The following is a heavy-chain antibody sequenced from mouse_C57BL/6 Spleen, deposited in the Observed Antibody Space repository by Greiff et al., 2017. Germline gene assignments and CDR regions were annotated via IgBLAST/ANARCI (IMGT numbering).Heavy chain of an antibody. J-gene: IGHJ4*01. CDR1: GYTFTSYW. CDR3: ARGGATVVPHYYAMDY. Sequence: QVQLQQPGAELVKPGASVKMSCKASGYTFTSYWITWVKQRPGQGLEWIGDIYPGSGSTNYNEKFKSKATLTVDTSSSTAYMQLSSLTSEDSAVXYCARGGATVVPHYYAMDYWGQGTSVTVSS. V-gene: IGHV1-55*01. D-gene: IGHD1-1*01. CDR2: IYPGSGST.